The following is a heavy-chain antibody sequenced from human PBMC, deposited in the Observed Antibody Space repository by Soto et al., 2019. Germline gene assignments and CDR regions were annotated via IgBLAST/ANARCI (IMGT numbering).Heavy chain of an antibody. Sequence: EVQLLESGGDLVQPGGSLRLSCAASGFIFTSYAMSWVRQAPGKGLEWVSSINVDDNTYYAKSVRGRFTISRDNNKNTLYLQMNSLRAEDTALYYWAKDYYFDYWGRGPLVTVSS. V-gene: IGHV3-23*01. J-gene: IGHJ4*01. CDR1: GFIFTSYA. CDR3: AKDYYFDY. CDR2: INVDDNT.